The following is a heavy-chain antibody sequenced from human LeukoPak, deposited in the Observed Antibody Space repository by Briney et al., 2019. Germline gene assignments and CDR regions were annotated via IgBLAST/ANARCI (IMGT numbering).Heavy chain of an antibody. D-gene: IGHD3-10*01. CDR2: IYNGGST. V-gene: IGHV3-53*01. CDR3: ARDCITMLRIVIKYYYGIDV. Sequence: GRSLRLSCAASVLTHSINYMSWARQAPRKGLEGGSVIYNGGSTSYADFVKGRFTSSRDNSKNPLYLQMNSLRAEDTAVYYCARDCITMLRIVIKYYYGIDVWGQGTTVTVSS. J-gene: IGHJ6*02. CDR1: VLTHSINY.